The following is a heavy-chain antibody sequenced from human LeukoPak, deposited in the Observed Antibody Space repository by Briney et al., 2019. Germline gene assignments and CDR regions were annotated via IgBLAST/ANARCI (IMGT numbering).Heavy chain of an antibody. J-gene: IGHJ4*02. D-gene: IGHD4-17*01. CDR3: ARVSSFGDYQYTIDY. V-gene: IGHV3-30*04. Sequence: GRSLRLSCAASGFTFNNHPLHWVRQAPGKGLEWVAVLASDGSNKYYADSLKGRFTISRDNSKNTLYLQMNSLRGEDTAVYYCARVSSFGDYQYTIDYWGQGTLVTVSS. CDR2: LASDGSNK. CDR1: GFTFNNHP.